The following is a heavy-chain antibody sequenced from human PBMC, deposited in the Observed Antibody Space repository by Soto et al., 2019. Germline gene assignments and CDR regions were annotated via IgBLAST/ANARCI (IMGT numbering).Heavy chain of an antibody. Sequence: GGSLRLSCAASGFTLSSYSMSWVRQAPGKGLEWVSYISSSSSTIYYADSVKGRFTISRDNAKNSLYLQMNSLRAEDSAVYYCARVRPGSYFDYWGQGTLVTVSS. V-gene: IGHV3-48*01. CDR1: GFTLSSYS. CDR3: ARVRPGSYFDY. D-gene: IGHD3-10*01. CDR2: ISSSSSTI. J-gene: IGHJ4*02.